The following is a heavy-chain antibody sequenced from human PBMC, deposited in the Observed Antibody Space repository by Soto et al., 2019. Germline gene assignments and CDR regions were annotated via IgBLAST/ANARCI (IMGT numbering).Heavy chain of an antibody. D-gene: IGHD4-17*01. CDR2: IFYAGDT. J-gene: IGHJ5*02. CDR1: GESIATGAFY. Sequence: SETLSLTCTVSGESIATGAFYWSWIRLQSGKGPEWIGSIFYAGDTYYNPSLKSRVEISLDGSQNQFSLNLRSVTAADTAVYYCAREGDYRTWFEPWGPGTLVTV. CDR3: AREGDYRTWFEP. V-gene: IGHV4-31*03.